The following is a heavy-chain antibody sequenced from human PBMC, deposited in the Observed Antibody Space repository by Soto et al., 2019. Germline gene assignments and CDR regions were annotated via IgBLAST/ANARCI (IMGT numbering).Heavy chain of an antibody. CDR3: ARGRPPIVGFDP. CDR2: IYHSGST. Sequence: SETLSLTCAVSGGSISSGGYSWSWIRQPPGKGLEWIGYIYHSGSTYYNPSLKSRVTISVDRSKNQFSLKLSSVTAADTAVYYCARGRPPIVGFDPWGQGTLVTVSS. D-gene: IGHD2-21*01. CDR1: GGSISSGGYS. J-gene: IGHJ5*02. V-gene: IGHV4-30-2*01.